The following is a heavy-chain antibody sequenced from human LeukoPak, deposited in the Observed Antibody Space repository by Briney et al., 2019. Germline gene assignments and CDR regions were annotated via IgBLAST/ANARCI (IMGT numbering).Heavy chain of an antibody. J-gene: IGHJ4*02. D-gene: IGHD3-10*01. Sequence: PGGSLRLSCAASGFTFSSYAMHWVRQAPGKGLEWVAVISYDGTNKYYTDSVKGRFTISRDNSKNTLYLQMNSLRAEDTAVYYCARGGLLLWFGEGFDYWGQGTLVTVSS. CDR2: ISYDGTNK. V-gene: IGHV3-30*04. CDR3: ARGGLLLWFGEGFDY. CDR1: GFTFSSYA.